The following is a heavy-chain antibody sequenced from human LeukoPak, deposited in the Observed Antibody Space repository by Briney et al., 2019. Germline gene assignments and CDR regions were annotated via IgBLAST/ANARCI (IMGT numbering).Heavy chain of an antibody. D-gene: IGHD3-9*01. J-gene: IGHJ4*02. CDR3: ARDYDILTGYSDYFDY. V-gene: IGHV3-33*01. CDR1: GFTFSSYG. Sequence: PGGSLRLSCAASGFTFSSYGMHWVRQAPDKGLEWVAVIWYDGSNKYYADSVKGRFTISRDNSKNTLYLQMNSLRAEDTAVYYCARDYDILTGYSDYFDYWGQGTLVTVSS. CDR2: IWYDGSNK.